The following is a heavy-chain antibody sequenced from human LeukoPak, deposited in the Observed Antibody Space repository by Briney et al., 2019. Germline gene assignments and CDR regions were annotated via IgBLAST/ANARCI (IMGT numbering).Heavy chain of an antibody. CDR3: ARDPAHNYGDYGYFDS. CDR1: GFTFSSYD. Sequence: PGGSLRLSCAASGFTFSSYDMTWVRQVPGKGLQWVSSISSTSSYIYYADSVKGRFTISRDNAKNSLYLQMHSLRAEDAAVYYCARDPAHNYGDYGYFDSWGQGTLATVSS. CDR2: ISSTSSYI. J-gene: IGHJ4*02. D-gene: IGHD4-17*01. V-gene: IGHV3-21*01.